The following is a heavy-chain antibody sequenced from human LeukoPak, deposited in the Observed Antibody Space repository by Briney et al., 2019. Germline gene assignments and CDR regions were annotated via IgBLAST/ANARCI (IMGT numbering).Heavy chain of an antibody. D-gene: IGHD2-2*01. J-gene: IGHJ6*02. CDR3: AKAYQLPNYYYYYGMDV. CDR2: ISGSGGAT. Sequence: PGGSLRLSCAASGFTFSSYAMSWVRQAPEKGLEWVSAISGSGGATYYADSVKGRFTISRDNSKNTLYLQMNSLRAEDTAVYYCAKAYQLPNYYYYYGMDVWGQGTTVTVSS. CDR1: GFTFSSYA. V-gene: IGHV3-23*01.